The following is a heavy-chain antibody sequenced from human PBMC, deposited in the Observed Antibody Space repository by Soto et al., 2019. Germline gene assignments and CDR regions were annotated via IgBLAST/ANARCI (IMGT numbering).Heavy chain of an antibody. J-gene: IGHJ4*02. Sequence: PSETLSHPCTVSDGSISSSSYYWSCIRQPPGKGLEWIGSIYYSGSTYYNPSLKSRVTISVDTSKNQFSLKLSSVTAADTAVYYCARHADYYDSRGFDYWGQGTLVTVSS. D-gene: IGHD3-22*01. CDR3: ARHADYYDSRGFDY. CDR2: IYYSGST. V-gene: IGHV4-39*01. CDR1: DGSISSSSYY.